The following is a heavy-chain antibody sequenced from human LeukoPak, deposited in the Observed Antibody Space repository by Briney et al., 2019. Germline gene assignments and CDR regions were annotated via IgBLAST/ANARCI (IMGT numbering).Heavy chain of an antibody. V-gene: IGHV3-11*01. CDR1: GFTISDYY. CDR3: ASNLAANYHFYYGIDV. Sequence: GGSLRLSCAASGFTISDYYMSWIRQAPGKGLEWVSFINSGGSSIYYVDSVKGRFTISRDNAKNSLYLQMSSLRAEDTAVYYCASNLAANYHFYYGIDVWGQGTTVTVSS. J-gene: IGHJ6*02. D-gene: IGHD1-26*01. CDR2: INSGGSSI.